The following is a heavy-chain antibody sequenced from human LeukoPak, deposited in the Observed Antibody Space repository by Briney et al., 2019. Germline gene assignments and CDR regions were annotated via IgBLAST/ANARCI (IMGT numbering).Heavy chain of an antibody. J-gene: IGHJ5*02. Sequence: SETLSLTCTVSGGSISSGGYYWSWIRQHPGKGLEWTGYIYYSGSTYYNPSLKSRVTISVDTSKNQFSLKLSSVTAADTAVYYCARGEPTGTQTNWFDPWGQGTLVTVSS. D-gene: IGHD1-1*01. CDR2: IYYSGST. V-gene: IGHV4-31*03. CDR1: GGSISSGGYY. CDR3: ARGEPTGTQTNWFDP.